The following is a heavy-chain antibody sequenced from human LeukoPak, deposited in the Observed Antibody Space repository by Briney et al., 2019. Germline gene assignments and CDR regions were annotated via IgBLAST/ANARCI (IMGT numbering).Heavy chain of an antibody. CDR1: GCTFPSND. CDR2: IIPIFGTA. J-gene: IGHJ3*02. D-gene: IGHD1-26*01. CDR3: ARDRGIVGTFLEAFDI. V-gene: IGHV1-69*05. Sequence: ASVKVSCKASGCTFPSNDLSWVRQAPGQGLEWMGGIIPIFGTANYAQKFQGRVTITTDESTSTAYMELSSLRSGDTAVYYCARDRGIVGTFLEAFDIWGQGTMVTVSS.